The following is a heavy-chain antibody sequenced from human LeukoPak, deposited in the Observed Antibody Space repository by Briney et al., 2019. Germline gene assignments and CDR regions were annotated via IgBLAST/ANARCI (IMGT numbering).Heavy chain of an antibody. CDR1: GYTFNNYF. D-gene: IGHD3-22*01. CDR3: ARDPKNFYDSKFDYYHMDV. J-gene: IGHJ6*03. Sequence: ASVKVSCKASGYTFNNYFIYWVRQAPGQGLEWMGWINPNSGGTKYAQKFQGRVTMTRDTSSSTTYLDLSRLSSDDTAVYYCARDPKNFYDSKFDYYHMDVWGKGATVTISS. V-gene: IGHV1-2*02. CDR2: INPNSGGT.